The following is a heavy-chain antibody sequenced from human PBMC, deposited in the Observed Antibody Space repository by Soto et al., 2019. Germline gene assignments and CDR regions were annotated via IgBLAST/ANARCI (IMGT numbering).Heavy chain of an antibody. CDR1: GGTFSSYA. V-gene: IGHV1-69*01. J-gene: IGHJ3*02. CDR2: IIPIFGTA. Sequence: QVQLVQSGAEVKKPGSSVKVSCKASGGTFSSYAISWVRQAPGQGLEWVGGIIPIFGTANYAQKFQGRVTITAEDSTSTDYMELSSLRSEDTAVYYCARDPPGVWDYDSIGYTPSVAFDIWGQGTMVTVSS. D-gene: IGHD3-22*01. CDR3: ARDPPGVWDYDSIGYTPSVAFDI.